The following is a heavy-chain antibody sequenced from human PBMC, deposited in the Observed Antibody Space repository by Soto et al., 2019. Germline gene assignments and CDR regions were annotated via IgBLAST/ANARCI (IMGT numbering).Heavy chain of an antibody. J-gene: IGHJ2*01. Sequence: QVQLVQSGAEVKKPGASVKVSCKASGYTFNNYGISWVRQAPGQGLEWMGWIGPYNGNTDHAQNFQGRVTMTTDTSTNTAYMEVRSLRSDDTALYYCARCYCGVGSCYTCWNFDLWGRGILVTVSS. CDR1: GYTFNNYG. V-gene: IGHV1-18*01. D-gene: IGHD2-15*01. CDR3: ARCYCGVGSCYTCWNFDL. CDR2: IGPYNGNT.